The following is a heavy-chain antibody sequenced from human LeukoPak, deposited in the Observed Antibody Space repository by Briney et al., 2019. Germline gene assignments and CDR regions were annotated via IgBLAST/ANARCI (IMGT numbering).Heavy chain of an antibody. CDR3: ARDSDVRIAAAGWGPED. J-gene: IGHJ4*02. CDR2: IHHSGST. CDR1: GYSISSGYY. D-gene: IGHD6-13*01. Sequence: PSETLSLTCTVSGYSISSGYYWGWIRQPPGKGLEWIGSIHHSGSTYYNPSLRSRVTISVDTSKNQFSLKLSSVTAADTAVYYCARDSDVRIAAAGWGPEDWGQGTLVTVSS. V-gene: IGHV4-38-2*02.